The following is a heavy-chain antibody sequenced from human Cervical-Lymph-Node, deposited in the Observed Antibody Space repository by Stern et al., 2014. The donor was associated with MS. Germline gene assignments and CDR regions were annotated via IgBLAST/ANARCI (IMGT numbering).Heavy chain of an antibody. Sequence: QVQLVESGGGVVQPGRSLRLSCAASGFPFSSYGMLWFRQAPGKGLEWVALLSNVGSSQYYADSLKGRFTVSRDNSKNTLYLQMSSLRAEDTAVYYCATNRVMVPGKDFFYGLDVWGQGTTVTVSS. J-gene: IGHJ6*02. D-gene: IGHD3-10*01. CDR2: LSNVGSSQ. CDR1: GFPFSSYG. V-gene: IGHV3-30*03. CDR3: ATNRVMVPGKDFFYGLDV.